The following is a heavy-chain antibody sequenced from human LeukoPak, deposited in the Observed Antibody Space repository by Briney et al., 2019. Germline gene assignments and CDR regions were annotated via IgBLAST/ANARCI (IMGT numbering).Heavy chain of an antibody. J-gene: IGHJ4*02. CDR3: ARDLSPVVRASPMGY. D-gene: IGHD3-10*01. V-gene: IGHV3-53*05. CDR2: IYSGGNT. Sequence: PGGSLRLSCAVSGFTVSDSYMSWVRQAPGKGLEWVSVIYSGGNTYYADSVKGRFTISSDTSKNTMYLQMNSLRAEDTAVYYCARDLSPVVRASPMGYWGQGTLVTVSS. CDR1: GFTVSDSY.